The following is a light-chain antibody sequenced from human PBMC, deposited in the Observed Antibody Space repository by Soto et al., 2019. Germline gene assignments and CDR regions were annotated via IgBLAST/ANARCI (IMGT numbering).Light chain of an antibody. CDR2: GAS. Sequence: EIVMTQSPATLSVSPGERATLSCRASQSVNFHLAWYQQKPGQAPRLLIYGASAMATGIPAKFSGSGSGTEFTLTISSLQSEDFAVYYCQQYNKWPRTFGQGTKVEIK. CDR1: QSVNFH. J-gene: IGKJ1*01. CDR3: QQYNKWPRT. V-gene: IGKV3D-15*01.